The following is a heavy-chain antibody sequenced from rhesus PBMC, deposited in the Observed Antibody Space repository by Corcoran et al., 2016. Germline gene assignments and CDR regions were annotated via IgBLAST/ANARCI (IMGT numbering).Heavy chain of an antibody. CDR3: ARGRYSGSWNGGFDY. CDR2: IFGNRTNT. J-gene: IGHJ4*01. D-gene: IGHD6-25*01. Sequence: QVQLQESGPGVVKPSETLSLTCAVSGGSISDSYRWSWIRPPPGKGLEWIGYIFGNRTNTNYTPSQKSRDTISKDTSKNQFSVKLSCVTAADTAVYYCARGRYSGSWNGGFDYWGQGVLVTVSS. V-gene: IGHV4S10*01. CDR1: GGSISDSYR.